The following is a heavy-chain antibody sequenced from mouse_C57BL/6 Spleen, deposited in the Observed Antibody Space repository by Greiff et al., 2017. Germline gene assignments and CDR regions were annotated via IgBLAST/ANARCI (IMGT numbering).Heavy chain of an antibody. D-gene: IGHD1-1*01. CDR1: GYTFTSYW. Sequence: QVQLQQPGAELVKPGASVKLSCKASGYTFTSYWMHWVKQRPGQGLEWIGMIHPNSGSTNYNEKFKSKATLTEDKSSSTAYMQLSSLASEDSAVYYCARGITTVVAPFGYWGQGTTLTVSS. J-gene: IGHJ2*01. CDR3: ARGITTVVAPFGY. V-gene: IGHV1-64*01. CDR2: IHPNSGST.